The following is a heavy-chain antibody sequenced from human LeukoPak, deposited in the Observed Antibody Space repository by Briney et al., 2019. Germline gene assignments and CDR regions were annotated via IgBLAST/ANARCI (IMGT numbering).Heavy chain of an antibody. CDR1: GGSFDSKY. J-gene: IGHJ5*02. D-gene: IGHD1-26*01. CDR2: IYYSGST. V-gene: IGHV4-59*08. CDR3: ARLPGRWSGSYFP. Sequence: SETLSLTCSVSGGSFDSKYWSWIRQPPGKGLEWIGYIYYSGSTNYNPSLKSRVTISVDTSKNQFSLKLSSVTAADTAVYYCARLPGRWSGSYFPWGQGTLVTVSS.